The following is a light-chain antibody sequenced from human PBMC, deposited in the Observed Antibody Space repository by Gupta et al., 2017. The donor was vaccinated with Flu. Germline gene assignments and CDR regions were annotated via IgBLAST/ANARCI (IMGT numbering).Light chain of an antibody. V-gene: IGKV1-39*01. CDR3: QQSVNIPRT. CDR2: SSY. J-gene: IGKJ1*01. Sequence: DIQMTHSPSSLSASVGDRVNITCRASQRIGTYVNWYHQKPGKAPNLLIFSSYRLPSGVPSRFSGSGSGTDFTLTINGLQPEDFATYYCQQSVNIPRTFGQGTMV. CDR1: QRIGTY.